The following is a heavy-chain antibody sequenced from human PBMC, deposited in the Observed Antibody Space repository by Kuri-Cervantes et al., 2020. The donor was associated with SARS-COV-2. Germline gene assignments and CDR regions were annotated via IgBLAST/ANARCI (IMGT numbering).Heavy chain of an antibody. J-gene: IGHJ4*02. V-gene: IGHV2-5*05. D-gene: IGHD2-15*01. Sequence: SGPTLVKTTQTLTLTRTFSGFSLSTSGVGVGWIRQPPGKALEWLALIYWDDDKRYGPSLKSRLTITKDTSKNQVVLTMTNMDPVDTATYYFAHRQNGIWGPYFDYWGQGTLVTVSS. CDR3: AHRQNGIWGPYFDY. CDR2: IYWDDDK. CDR1: GFSLSTSGVG.